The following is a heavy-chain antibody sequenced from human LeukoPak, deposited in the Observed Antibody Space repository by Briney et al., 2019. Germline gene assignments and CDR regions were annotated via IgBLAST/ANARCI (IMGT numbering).Heavy chain of an antibody. D-gene: IGHD6-19*01. CDR1: GFTFSSYS. CDR2: IDSSSSII. Sequence: GRSLRLSCVASGFTFSSYSMNWVRQAPGKGLEWVSYIDSSSSIIYYADSVKGRFTISRDNVMNLLYLQMNSLRAEDTAVYYCVRGRGSGWYENAFDIWGQGTMVTVSS. J-gene: IGHJ3*02. V-gene: IGHV3-48*01. CDR3: VRGRGSGWYENAFDI.